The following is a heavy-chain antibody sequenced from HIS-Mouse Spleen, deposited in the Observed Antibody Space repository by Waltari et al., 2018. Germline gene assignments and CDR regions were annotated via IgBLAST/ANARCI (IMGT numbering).Heavy chain of an antibody. D-gene: IGHD5-18*01. CDR3: ARGFVDTAMVDY. J-gene: IGHJ4*02. Sequence: QVQLVESGGGVVQPGRSLRLSCAASGFTFRRYAMHWVRQAPGKGLEGVAVISYDGSNKYYADSVKGRFTISRDNSKNTLYLQMNSLRAEDTAVYYCARGFVDTAMVDYWGQGTLVTVSS. CDR2: ISYDGSNK. CDR1: GFTFRRYA. V-gene: IGHV3-30-3*01.